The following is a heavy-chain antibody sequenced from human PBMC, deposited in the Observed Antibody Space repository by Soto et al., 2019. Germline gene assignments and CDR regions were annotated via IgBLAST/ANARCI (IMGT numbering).Heavy chain of an antibody. D-gene: IGHD6-13*01. V-gene: IGHV4-59*01. Sequence: PSETLSLTCTVSGGSISSYYWSWIRQPPGKGLEWIGYIYYSGSTNYNPSLESRVTISVDTSKNQFSLKLSSVTAADTAVYYCARALGSSWGPGWFDPWGQGTLVTVSS. J-gene: IGHJ5*02. CDR2: IYYSGST. CDR3: ARALGSSWGPGWFDP. CDR1: GGSISSYY.